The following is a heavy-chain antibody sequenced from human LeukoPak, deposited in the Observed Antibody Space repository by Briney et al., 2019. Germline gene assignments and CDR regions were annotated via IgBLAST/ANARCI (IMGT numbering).Heavy chain of an antibody. J-gene: IGHJ4*02. Sequence: SETLSLTCTVSGGSISSYYWSWLRQPPGQGLEWSGNIYYSGTTNYNPSLKSRVTISVDTSKNQFSLKLSSVTAADTAVYYCARGVYIAAAQYGYWGQGTLVTVSS. CDR2: IYYSGTT. CDR3: ARGVYIAAAQYGY. V-gene: IGHV4-59*01. CDR1: GGSISSYY. D-gene: IGHD6-13*01.